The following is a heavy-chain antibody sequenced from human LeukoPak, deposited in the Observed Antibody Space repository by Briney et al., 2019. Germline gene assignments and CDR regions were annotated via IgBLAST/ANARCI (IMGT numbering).Heavy chain of an antibody. CDR3: ASSLRYSSGCVY. Sequence: SETLSLTCGVYWGSFSVYYWRWIRQPRREGVEGIGEINHSGRTNYNPSLKSRVTISVDTSKNQFSLKLSSVTAADTAVYYCASSLRYSSGCVYWGQGTLVTVSS. CDR2: INHSGRT. CDR1: WGSFSVYY. J-gene: IGHJ4*02. V-gene: IGHV4-34*01. D-gene: IGHD6-19*01.